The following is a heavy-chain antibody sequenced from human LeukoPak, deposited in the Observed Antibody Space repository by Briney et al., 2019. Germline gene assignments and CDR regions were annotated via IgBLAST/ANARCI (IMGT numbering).Heavy chain of an antibody. CDR3: FLRGGG. CDR1: GFIFDEYN. V-gene: IGHV3-49*04. D-gene: IGHD2/OR15-2a*01. J-gene: IGHJ4*02. Sequence: GGSLRLSCTGSGFIFDEYNLIWVRQAPGKGLEWVGLVRSKTYGGTTEYAASVRGRFNISRDDSKNIAYLQLSSLKIEDTALYYCFLRGGGWGQETLVTFSS. CDR2: VRSKTYGGTT.